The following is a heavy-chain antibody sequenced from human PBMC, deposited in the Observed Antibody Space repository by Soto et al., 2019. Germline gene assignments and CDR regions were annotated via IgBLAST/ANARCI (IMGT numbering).Heavy chain of an antibody. CDR2: INPNSGGT. J-gene: IGHJ5*02. CDR1: GYTFTGYY. CDR3: ARAPSPEYSPSPISNWFDP. Sequence: ASVKVSCKASGYTFTGYYMHWVRQAPGQGLEWMGWINPNSGGTNYAQKFQGWVTMTRDTSISTAYMELSRLRSDDTAVYYCARAPSPEYSPSPISNWFDPWGQGTLVTVSS. V-gene: IGHV1-2*04. D-gene: IGHD4-4*01.